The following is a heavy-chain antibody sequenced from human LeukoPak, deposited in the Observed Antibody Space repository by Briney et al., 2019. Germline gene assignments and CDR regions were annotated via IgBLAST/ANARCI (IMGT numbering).Heavy chain of an antibody. V-gene: IGHV3-66*01. CDR2: IYSGGST. D-gene: IGHD4-17*01. CDR3: ARNGAADLDY. Sequence: GXXLXLSXAASGFTVSSNYMSWVRQAPGKGLEWVSVIYSGGSTYYADSVKGRFTISRDNSKNTLYLQMNSLRAEDTAVYYCARNGAADLDYWGQGTLVTVS. CDR1: GFTVSSNY. J-gene: IGHJ4*02.